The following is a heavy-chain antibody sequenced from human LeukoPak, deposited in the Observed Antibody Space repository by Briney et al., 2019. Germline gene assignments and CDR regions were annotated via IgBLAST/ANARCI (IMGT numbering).Heavy chain of an antibody. J-gene: IGHJ4*02. CDR2: IYPGDSDT. V-gene: IGHV5-51*01. CDR3: ATTTTRGIPHYFDY. CDR1: GYSFANYW. Sequence: GESLQISCKGSGYSFANYWIVWVRQMPGKGLECMGIIYPGDSDTRYRPSFQGQVTISADKSISTAYLQWSGLETSDTAMYYCATTTTRGIPHYFDYWGQGTLVTVSS. D-gene: IGHD1-1*01.